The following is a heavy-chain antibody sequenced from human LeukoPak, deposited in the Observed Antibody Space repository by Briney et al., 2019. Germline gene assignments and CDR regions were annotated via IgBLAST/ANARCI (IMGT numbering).Heavy chain of an antibody. V-gene: IGHV3-21*01. CDR2: ISSSSSHI. CDR1: GFGFSSFS. J-gene: IGHJ4*02. D-gene: IGHD3-9*01. CDR3: ARSGGILTGYYDY. Sequence: GGSLSFSCEAPGFGFSSFSLTWFRQAPGEGLEGVSSISSSSSHIYSADSVKGRFTISRDNAKNSLYLQMNSLRAEDTAVYYCARSGGILTGYYDYWGQGTLVTVSS.